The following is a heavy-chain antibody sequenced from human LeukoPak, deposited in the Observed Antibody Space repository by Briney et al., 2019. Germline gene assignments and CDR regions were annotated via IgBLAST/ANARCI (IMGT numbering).Heavy chain of an antibody. D-gene: IGHD4-23*01. Sequence: GGSLRLSCAASGFTFSSYGMHWVRQAPGKGLEWVAFIRYDGSNKYYADSVKGRFTISRDNSKNTLYLQMNSLRAEDTAVYYCASIYGGPQGTDAFDIWGQGTMVTVSS. CDR3: ASIYGGPQGTDAFDI. J-gene: IGHJ3*02. V-gene: IGHV3-30*02. CDR1: GFTFSSYG. CDR2: IRYDGSNK.